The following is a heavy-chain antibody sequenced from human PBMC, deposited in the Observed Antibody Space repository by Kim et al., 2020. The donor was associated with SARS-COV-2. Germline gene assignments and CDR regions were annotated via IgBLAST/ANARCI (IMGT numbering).Heavy chain of an antibody. Sequence: GGSLRLSCAASGLTFSNYAMSGVRQTPGKGLEWVSAISGSGTNTYYRDSVRGRFTISRDNSKNTVDLKMNSLRAEDTALYYCAKDPKGGGERESNWFDPWGQGALVTVTS. V-gene: IGHV3-23*01. J-gene: IGHJ5*02. CDR1: GLTFSNYA. CDR2: ISGSGTNT. CDR3: AKDPKGGGERESNWFDP. D-gene: IGHD2-21*01.